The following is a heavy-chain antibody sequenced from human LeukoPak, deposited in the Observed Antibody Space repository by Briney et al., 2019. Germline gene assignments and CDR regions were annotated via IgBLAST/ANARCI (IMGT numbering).Heavy chain of an antibody. Sequence: SVKVSCKASGGTFSSYAISWVRQAPGQGLEWMGGIIPIFGTANYAQKFQGRVTMTRNTSISTAYMELSSLRSEDTAVYYCARGQTYYYGSGSYRDWGQGTLVTVSS. V-gene: IGHV1-69*05. J-gene: IGHJ4*02. D-gene: IGHD3-10*01. CDR3: ARGQTYYYGSGSYRD. CDR2: IIPIFGTA. CDR1: GGTFSSYA.